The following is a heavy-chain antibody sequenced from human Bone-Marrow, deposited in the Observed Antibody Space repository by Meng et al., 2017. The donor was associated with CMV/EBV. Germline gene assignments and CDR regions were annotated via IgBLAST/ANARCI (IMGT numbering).Heavy chain of an antibody. CDR2: IGGGWDIT. V-gene: IGHV3-23*01. CDR3: AKDDQGSCSAGSCFPFDY. D-gene: IGHD2-15*01. Sequence: FNNWAMYWVRQTPGKGMEWVSSIGGGWDITYNADSVKGRFTISRDNSKNTMYLQMNSLRPDDTAVYYCAKDDQGSCSAGSCFPFDYWGQGTLVTVSS. J-gene: IGHJ4*02. CDR1: FNNWA.